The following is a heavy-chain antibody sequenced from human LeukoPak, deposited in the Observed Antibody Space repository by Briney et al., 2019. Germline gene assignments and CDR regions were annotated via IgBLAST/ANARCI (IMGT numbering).Heavy chain of an antibody. CDR3: ARASRYDDSSGYYLVGIDY. D-gene: IGHD3-22*01. CDR1: GGSISSYY. CDR2: IYYSGST. Sequence: SETLSLTCTVSGGSISSYYWSWIRQPPGKGLEWIGYIYYSGSTNYNPSLKSRVTISVDTSKNQFSLKLSSVTAADTAVYYCARASRYDDSSGYYLVGIDYWGQGTLVTVSS. J-gene: IGHJ4*02. V-gene: IGHV4-59*01.